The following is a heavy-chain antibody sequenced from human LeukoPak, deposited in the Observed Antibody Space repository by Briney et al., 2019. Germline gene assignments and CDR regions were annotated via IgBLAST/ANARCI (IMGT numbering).Heavy chain of an antibody. V-gene: IGHV1-69*04. CDR2: IIPILGIA. CDR1: GGTFSSYA. Sequence: SVKVSCKASGGTFSSYAISWVRQAPGQGLEWMGRIIPILGIANYAQKLQGRVTMTTDTSTSTAYMELRSLRSDDTAVYYCARVVEYQLLFGDYYYYYMDVWGKGTTVTVSS. CDR3: ARVVEYQLLFGDYYYYYMDV. D-gene: IGHD2-2*01. J-gene: IGHJ6*03.